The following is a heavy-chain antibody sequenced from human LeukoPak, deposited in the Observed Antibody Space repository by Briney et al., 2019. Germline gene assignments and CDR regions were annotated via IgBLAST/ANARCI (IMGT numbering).Heavy chain of an antibody. V-gene: IGHV1-69*13. Sequence: SVKVSCKASGYTFTSYAMNWVRQAPGQGLEWMGGIIPIFGTANYAQKFQGRVTITADESTSTAYMELSSLRSEDTAVYYCARASPRDCSSTSCALGAFDIWGQGTMVTVSS. CDR3: ARASPRDCSSTSCALGAFDI. CDR1: GYTFTSYA. CDR2: IIPIFGTA. D-gene: IGHD2-2*01. J-gene: IGHJ3*02.